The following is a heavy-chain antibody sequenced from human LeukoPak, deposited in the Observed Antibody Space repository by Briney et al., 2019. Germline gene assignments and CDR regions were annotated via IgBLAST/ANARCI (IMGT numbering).Heavy chain of an antibody. CDR2: ISSSSSTI. J-gene: IGHJ1*01. D-gene: IGHD6-13*01. V-gene: IGHV3-48*01. CDR1: GFTFSSYS. Sequence: GGSLRLSCAASGFTFSSYSMNWVRQAPGKGLEWVSYISSSSSTIYYADSVKGRFTISRDNAKNSLYLQMNSLRAEDTAVYYCARYSSSWTEYFQHWGQGTLVTVSS. CDR3: ARYSSSWTEYFQH.